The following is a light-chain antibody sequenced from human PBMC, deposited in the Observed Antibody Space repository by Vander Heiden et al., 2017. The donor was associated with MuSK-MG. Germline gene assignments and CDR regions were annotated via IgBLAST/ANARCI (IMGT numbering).Light chain of an antibody. CDR1: QGISNY. J-gene: IGKJ2*01. V-gene: IGKV1-27*01. CDR3: QKYNSAPYT. CDR2: AAS. Sequence: DIQMTQSPTSLSASVGDRVTITCRASQGISNYLAWYQQKPGKVPKLLIYAASTLQSGFPSRFSGSGSGTDFTLTISSLQVEDVATYYCQKYNSAPYTFGQGTKLEIK.